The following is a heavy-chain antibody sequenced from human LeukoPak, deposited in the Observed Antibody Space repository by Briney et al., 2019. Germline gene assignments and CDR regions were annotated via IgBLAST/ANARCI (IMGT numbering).Heavy chain of an antibody. CDR3: ARLSVVPAAMQFYYYYHMDV. D-gene: IGHD2-2*01. CDR2: IFYSGST. CDR1: GGSISSYY. J-gene: IGHJ6*03. Sequence: PSETLSLTCTVSGGSISSYYWSWIRQPPGKGLEWIGYIFYSGSTNYNPSLKSRVTISVDTSKNQFSLKLSSVTAADTAVYYCARLSVVPAAMQFYYYYHMDVWGKGTTVTVS. V-gene: IGHV4-59*08.